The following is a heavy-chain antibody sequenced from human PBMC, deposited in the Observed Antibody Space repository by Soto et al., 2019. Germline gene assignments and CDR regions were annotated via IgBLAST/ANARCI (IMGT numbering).Heavy chain of an antibody. J-gene: IGHJ4*02. CDR1: GGSISSGGTGSY. V-gene: IGHV4-31*03. CDR2: IYYTGNT. Sequence: QVQLQESGPGLVKPSQTLSLTCTVSGGSISSGGTGSYWTWIRQLPGKGLQWIGYIYYTGNTYYNPSLKSRPTISIDTSENQFSLKLPSVTAADTAVYFWASGHDAYTVRYWGQGTLVTVSS. CDR3: ASGHDAYTVRY. D-gene: IGHD2-2*01.